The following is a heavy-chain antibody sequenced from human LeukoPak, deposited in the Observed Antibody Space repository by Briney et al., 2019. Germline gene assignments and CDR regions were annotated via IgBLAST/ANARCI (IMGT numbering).Heavy chain of an antibody. CDR1: GFSFSDYW. J-gene: IGHJ4*02. D-gene: IGHD3-10*01. Sequence: GGSLRLSCVVSGFSFSDYWMHWVRHTPGKGLVWVSRVNNDGSSTTYADSVKGRFTISRDNAKNTLYLEMNSLRAEDTAVYYCARDPYGSGGHWGQGTLVTVSS. CDR2: VNNDGSST. V-gene: IGHV3-74*01. CDR3: ARDPYGSGGH.